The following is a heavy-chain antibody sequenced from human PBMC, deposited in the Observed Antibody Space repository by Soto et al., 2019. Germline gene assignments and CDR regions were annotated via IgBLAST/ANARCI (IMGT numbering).Heavy chain of an antibody. D-gene: IGHD2-21*02. V-gene: IGHV4-59*01. CDR3: ARSTDCGGDCPYYSYSGMDV. CDR1: GGSISSYY. J-gene: IGHJ6*02. Sequence: PSETLSLTCTVSGGSISSYYWSWIRQPPGKGLEWIGYIYYSGSTNYNPSLKSRVTISVDTSKSQFSLKLSSVTAADTAVYYCARSTDCGGDCPYYSYSGMDVWGQGTTVTVSS. CDR2: IYYSGST.